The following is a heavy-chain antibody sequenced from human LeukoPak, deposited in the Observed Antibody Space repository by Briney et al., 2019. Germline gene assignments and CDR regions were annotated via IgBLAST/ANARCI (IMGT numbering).Heavy chain of an antibody. D-gene: IGHD6-13*01. V-gene: IGHV3-23*01. Sequence: GGSLRLSCAASGFTFSSYAMSWVRQAPGQGLEWVSAISGSGGSTYYADSVKGRFTISRDNSKNTLYLQMNSLRAEDTAVYYCAARSAAGLFDYWGQGTLVTVSS. J-gene: IGHJ4*02. CDR3: AARSAAGLFDY. CDR2: ISGSGGST. CDR1: GFTFSSYA.